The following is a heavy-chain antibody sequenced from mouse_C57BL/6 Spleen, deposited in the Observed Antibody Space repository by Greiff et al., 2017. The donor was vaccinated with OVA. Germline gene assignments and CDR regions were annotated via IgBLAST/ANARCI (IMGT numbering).Heavy chain of an antibody. CDR3: ARYYGRGYVDY. J-gene: IGHJ4*01. V-gene: IGHV1-82*01. Sequence: VQLQQSGPELVKPGASVKISCKASGYAFSSSWLNWVKQRPGKGLEWIGRIYPGDGDTTYNGKFKGKATLTADKSSSTAYMHLSSLTSEDSAVYFCARYYGRGYVDYWGQGTSVTVSS. D-gene: IGHD1-1*01. CDR2: IYPGDGDT. CDR1: GYAFSSSW.